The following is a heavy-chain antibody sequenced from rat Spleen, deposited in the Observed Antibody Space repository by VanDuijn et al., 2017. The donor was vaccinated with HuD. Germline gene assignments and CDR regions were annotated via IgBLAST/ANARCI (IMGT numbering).Heavy chain of an antibody. CDR2: ISYDGSRT. CDR3: AVAGYGY. V-gene: IGHV5-29*01. Sequence: EVQLVESGGGLVQPGRSLKLSCAASGFTFSNSGMAWVRQAPTKGLEWVATISYDGSRTYYRDSVKGRFTISRDNAKSTLYLQMDSLRSEDTATYYCAVAGYGYWGQGVVVTVSS. J-gene: IGHJ2*01. CDR1: GFTFSNSG. D-gene: IGHD4-3*01.